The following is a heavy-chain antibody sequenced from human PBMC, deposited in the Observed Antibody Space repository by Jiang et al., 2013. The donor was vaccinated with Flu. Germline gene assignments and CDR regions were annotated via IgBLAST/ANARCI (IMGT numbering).Heavy chain of an antibody. CDR2: INTNTGNP. V-gene: IGHV7-4-1*02. CDR3: ARGMDRADLDY. D-gene: IGHD3-10*01. J-gene: IGHJ4*02. Sequence: GQGLEWMGWINTNTGNPTYAQGFTGRFVFSLDTSVSTAYLQISSLKAEDTAVYYCARGMDRADLDYWGQGTLVTVSS.